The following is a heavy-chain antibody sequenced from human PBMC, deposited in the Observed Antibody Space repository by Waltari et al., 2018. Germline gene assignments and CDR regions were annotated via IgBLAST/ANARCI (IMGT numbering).Heavy chain of an antibody. CDR1: GFTFSSYT. CDR3: ARETEEAFDF. J-gene: IGHJ3*01. Sequence: EVQLVESGGGLVKPGGSLRLSCAASGFTFSSYTMNWVRQAPGKGLAWVSSVSGTSYYIYNADSLKCRFTTSRDNAKNSLYLQMNSLRAEDTAVYYCARETEEAFDFWGRGTMVTVSS. D-gene: IGHD2-21*02. CDR2: VSGTSYYI. V-gene: IGHV3-21*01.